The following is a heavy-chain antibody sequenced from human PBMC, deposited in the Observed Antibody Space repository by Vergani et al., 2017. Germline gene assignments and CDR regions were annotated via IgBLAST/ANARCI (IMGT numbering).Heavy chain of an antibody. CDR1: GGPISSGGYY. J-gene: IGHJ2*01. CDR2: MYYSGST. CDR3: ASPWDTAMVSPGWDWYFDL. V-gene: IGHV4-31*03. D-gene: IGHD5-18*01. Sequence: QVQLQESGPGLVKPAQTLSLTCTVSGGPISSGGYYWSWIRQHPGKGREWFGYMYYSGSTYYDPSLKSRVTISVDTSKTQFSLKLSSVTAADTAVYYCASPWDTAMVSPGWDWYFDLWGRGTLVTVSS.